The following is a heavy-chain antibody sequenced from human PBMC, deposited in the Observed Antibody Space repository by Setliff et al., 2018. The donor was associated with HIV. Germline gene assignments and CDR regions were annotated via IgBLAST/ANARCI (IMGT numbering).Heavy chain of an antibody. D-gene: IGHD2-2*01. CDR3: ARQSLVLVPASIDWRLPPSPIDY. CDR2: IYYSGST. Sequence: PSETLSLTCSVSGGSISSSNYYRGWIRQPPGKGLEWIGNIYYSGSTYYNPSLKSRVAISVDTSKNQFSLKLSSVTAADTAVYYCARQSLVLVPASIDWRLPPSPIDYWGQGALVTVSS. J-gene: IGHJ4*02. CDR1: GGSISSSNYY. V-gene: IGHV4-39*01.